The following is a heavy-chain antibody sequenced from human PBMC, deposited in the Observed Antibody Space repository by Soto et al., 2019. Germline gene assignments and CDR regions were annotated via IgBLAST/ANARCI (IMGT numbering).Heavy chain of an antibody. CDR3: ASREGVVVVEDY. Sequence: QVQLVESGGGLVKPGGSLRLSCAASGFTFTDYFMSWIRQAPGKGLEWVSYISGSGETIYYADSVKGRFTISRDNAKNSLYLQMNSLRDEDTAVYYCASREGVVVVEDYWGQGTLVTVSS. V-gene: IGHV3-11*04. CDR1: GFTFTDYF. J-gene: IGHJ4*02. CDR2: ISGSGETI. D-gene: IGHD3-22*01.